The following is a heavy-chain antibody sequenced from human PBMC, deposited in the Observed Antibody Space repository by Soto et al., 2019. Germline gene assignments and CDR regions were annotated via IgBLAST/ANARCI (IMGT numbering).Heavy chain of an antibody. D-gene: IGHD2-15*01. CDR2: VSASGSIT. CDR1: GFTFSSYA. Sequence: LRLSCAASGFTFSSYAMSWVRQAPGKGLEWVSGVSASGSITSYADSAKGRFTISRDNAKNTMFLQMNSLRAEDTAVYFCAKGDCSGGRCYRGFDYWGRGTLVTVSS. CDR3: AKGDCSGGRCYRGFDY. J-gene: IGHJ4*02. V-gene: IGHV3-23*01.